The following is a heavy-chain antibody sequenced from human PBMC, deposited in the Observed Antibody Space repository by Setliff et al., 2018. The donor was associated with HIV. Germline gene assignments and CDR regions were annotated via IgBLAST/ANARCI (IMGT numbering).Heavy chain of an antibody. V-gene: IGHV4-4*08. D-gene: IGHD6-19*01. Sequence: SETLSLTCAVYGGSFSGYYWSWIRQPPGKGLEWIGYIYTSGITNYNPSLKSRVTMSVDTSKNQFSLKLSSVTAADTAVYYCARDYSGWYYFDCWGQGTLVTVSS. CDR1: GGSFSGYY. CDR2: IYTSGIT. CDR3: ARDYSGWYYFDC. J-gene: IGHJ4*02.